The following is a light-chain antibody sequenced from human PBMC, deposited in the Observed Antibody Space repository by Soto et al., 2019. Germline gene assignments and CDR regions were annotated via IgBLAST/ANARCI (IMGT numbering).Light chain of an antibody. CDR1: QNVGTYY. CDR2: GAS. V-gene: IGKV3-20*01. J-gene: IGKJ1*01. CDR3: QQYYSSPRT. Sequence: EIVMTQAPGTLAVSPGGRAPLSCRGRQNVGTYYLAWHQQKPGQAPRLLLYGASSRATGIPERFSGSGSGTDFTLSISRLEPEDFAVYYCQQYYSSPRTFGQGTKVDIK.